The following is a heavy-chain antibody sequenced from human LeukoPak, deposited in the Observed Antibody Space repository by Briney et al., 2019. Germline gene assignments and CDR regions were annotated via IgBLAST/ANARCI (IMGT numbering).Heavy chain of an antibody. V-gene: IGHV4-30-4*01. D-gene: IGHD3-22*01. CDR2: TYYSGST. Sequence: SETLSLTCTVSGGSISSGDYYWSWIRQPPGKGLEWIGYTYYSGSTYYNPSLRNRVSISVDTSKNQFSLNLSSVTAADTAVYYCARPYYYDSRIDPWGQGTLVTVSS. CDR1: GGSISSGDYY. CDR3: ARPYYYDSRIDP. J-gene: IGHJ5*02.